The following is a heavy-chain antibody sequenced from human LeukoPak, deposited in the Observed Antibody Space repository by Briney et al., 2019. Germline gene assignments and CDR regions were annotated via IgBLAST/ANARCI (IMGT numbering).Heavy chain of an antibody. Sequence: SETLSLTCTVSGGSISSSSYYWGWIRQPPGKGLEWIGSIYYSGSTYYNPSLKSRVTISVDTSKNQFSLKLSSVTAADTAVYYCARGAYDFGDYGVSNYFHYMDVWGRGTTVTVSS. CDR3: ARGAYDFGDYGVSNYFHYMDV. J-gene: IGHJ6*03. D-gene: IGHD4-17*01. CDR1: GGSISSSSYY. V-gene: IGHV4-39*07. CDR2: IYYSGST.